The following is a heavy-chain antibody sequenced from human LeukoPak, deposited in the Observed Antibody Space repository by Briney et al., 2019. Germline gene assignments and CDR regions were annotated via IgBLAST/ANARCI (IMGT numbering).Heavy chain of an antibody. D-gene: IGHD3-22*01. V-gene: IGHV3-30*03. CDR3: ARDTNYYDSSGYSHHAFDI. CDR2: ISYDGSTK. J-gene: IGHJ3*02. CDR1: GFTFSNYG. Sequence: PGRSLRLSCAASGFTFSNYGMHWVRQAPGKGLEWVAVISYDGSTKYYADSVKGRFTISRDNSENTLYLQMNSLRGEDTAVYYCARDTNYYDSSGYSHHAFDIWGQGTMVTVSS.